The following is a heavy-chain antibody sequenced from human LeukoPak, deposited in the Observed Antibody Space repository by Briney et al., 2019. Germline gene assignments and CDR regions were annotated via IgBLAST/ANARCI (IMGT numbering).Heavy chain of an antibody. J-gene: IGHJ4*02. CDR2: IRYNGNNQ. CDR3: VRDYENLTGSKTRFHY. Sequence: GGSLRLSCAASGFTFNNYGMHWVRQAPGKGLEWVAFIRYNGNNQYYADSVKGRFTISRDNAKNSLYLQMNSLRAEDTAVYYCVRDYENLTGSKTRFHYWGQGTLVTVSS. D-gene: IGHD3-9*01. V-gene: IGHV3-30*02. CDR1: GFTFNNYG.